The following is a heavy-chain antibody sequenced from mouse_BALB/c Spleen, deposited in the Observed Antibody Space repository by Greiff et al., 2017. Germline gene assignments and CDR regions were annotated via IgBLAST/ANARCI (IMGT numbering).Heavy chain of an antibody. J-gene: IGHJ1*01. CDR1: GYSITSGYS. CDR3: ATYYYGSSYGYFDV. Sequence: EVQLQQSGPDLVKPSQSLSLTCTVTGYSITSGYSWHWIRQFPGNKLEWMGYIHYSGSTNYNPSLKSRISITRDTSKNQFFLQLNSVTTEDTATYYCATYYYGSSYGYFDVWGAGTTVTVSS. D-gene: IGHD1-1*01. CDR2: IHYSGST. V-gene: IGHV3-1*02.